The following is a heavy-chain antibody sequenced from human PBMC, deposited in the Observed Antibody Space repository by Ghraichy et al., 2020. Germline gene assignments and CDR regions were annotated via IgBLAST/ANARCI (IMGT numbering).Heavy chain of an antibody. V-gene: IGHV4-31*03. CDR2: IFYSGRT. CDR3: ARGRDYNFDY. CDR1: GDSINAGGHY. J-gene: IGHJ4*02. D-gene: IGHD4-11*01. Sequence: SETLSLTCTVSGDSINAGGHYWSWFRHHPGRGLEWIGYIFYSGRTYYSPSLKRRLTISVDTSKNLFSLNLTSVTAADTAVYFCARGRDYNFDYWGQGTLVTGSA.